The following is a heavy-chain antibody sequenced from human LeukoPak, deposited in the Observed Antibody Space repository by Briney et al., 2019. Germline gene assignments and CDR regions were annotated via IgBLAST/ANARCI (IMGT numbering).Heavy chain of an antibody. V-gene: IGHV3-74*01. Sequence: GGSLRLSCAASGFTFDDYDMSWVRQAPGKGLEWVSRINSDGSTTAYADSVKGRFTISGDYAKNTLFLQMNSLRAEDTAVYYCARDRYGALDYWGQGTLVTVSS. J-gene: IGHJ4*02. CDR2: INSDGSTT. CDR1: GFTFDDYD. CDR3: ARDRYGALDY. D-gene: IGHD3-16*01.